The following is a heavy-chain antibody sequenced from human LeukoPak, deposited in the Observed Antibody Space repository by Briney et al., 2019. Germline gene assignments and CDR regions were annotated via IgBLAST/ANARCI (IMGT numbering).Heavy chain of an antibody. D-gene: IGHD3-9*01. Sequence: GGSLRLSCAASGFTFSSYGMHWVRQAPGKGLEWVAVISYDGRNKYYADSVKGRFTISRDNSKNTLYLQMNSLRAEDTAVYYCAKDLHYDILTGTDYWGQGTLVTVSS. V-gene: IGHV3-30*18. J-gene: IGHJ4*02. CDR3: AKDLHYDILTGTDY. CDR2: ISYDGRNK. CDR1: GFTFSSYG.